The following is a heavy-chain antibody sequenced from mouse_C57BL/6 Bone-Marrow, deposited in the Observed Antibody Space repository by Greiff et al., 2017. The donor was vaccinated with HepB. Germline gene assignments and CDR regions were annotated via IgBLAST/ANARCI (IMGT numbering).Heavy chain of an antibody. Sequence: VQLQQPGAELVRPGSSVKLSCKASGYTFTSYWMHWVKQRPIQGLEWIGNIDPSDSETHYNQKFKDKATLTVDKSSSTAYMQLSSLTSEDSAVYYCERSDYYDSSVDYWGQGTTLTVSS. J-gene: IGHJ2*01. V-gene: IGHV1-52*01. CDR1: GYTFTSYW. CDR3: ERSDYYDSSVDY. D-gene: IGHD1-1*01. CDR2: IDPSDSET.